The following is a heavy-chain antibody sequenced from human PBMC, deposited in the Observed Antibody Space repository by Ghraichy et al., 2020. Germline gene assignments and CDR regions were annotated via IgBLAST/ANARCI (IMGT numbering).Heavy chain of an antibody. D-gene: IGHD5/OR15-5a*01. Sequence: SETLSLTCSVYGAAFSDTYWTWIRQPAGKGLEWIGEIDESGSTKYNSSLKSRLTISRNTSMNQFYLKLSAVTAADTAVYFCVRATVWDGMDVWGQGTTVTVSS. J-gene: IGHJ6*02. CDR3: VRATVWDGMDV. CDR2: IDESGST. CDR1: GAAFSDTY. V-gene: IGHV4-34*01.